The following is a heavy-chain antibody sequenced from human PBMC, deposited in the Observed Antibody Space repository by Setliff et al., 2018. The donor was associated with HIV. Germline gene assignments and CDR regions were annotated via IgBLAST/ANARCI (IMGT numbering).Heavy chain of an antibody. Sequence: PSETRSLTCAVYGGSFSGYYWSWVRQPPGKGLEWVGEINHSGSTNYNPSLKSRVTISVDTSKNQFSLKLSSVTAADTAVYYCARRGSSSYFQHWGQGTLVTVSS. CDR3: ARRGSSSYFQH. CDR1: GGSFSGYY. CDR2: INHSGST. J-gene: IGHJ1*01. D-gene: IGHD6-6*01. V-gene: IGHV4-34*01.